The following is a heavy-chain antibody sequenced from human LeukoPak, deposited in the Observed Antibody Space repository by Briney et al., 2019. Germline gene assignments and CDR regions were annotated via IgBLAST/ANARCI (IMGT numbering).Heavy chain of an antibody. Sequence: ASVKVSCKASGGTVSSYAISWVRQAPGQGLEWMGGIIPIFGTANYAQKFQGRVTITADESTSTAYMELSSLRSEDTAVYYCARINCSGGSCYPYYYYYYGMDVWGQGTTVTVSS. CDR2: IIPIFGTA. CDR3: ARINCSGGSCYPYYYYYYGMDV. D-gene: IGHD2-15*01. J-gene: IGHJ6*02. CDR1: GGTVSSYA. V-gene: IGHV1-69*13.